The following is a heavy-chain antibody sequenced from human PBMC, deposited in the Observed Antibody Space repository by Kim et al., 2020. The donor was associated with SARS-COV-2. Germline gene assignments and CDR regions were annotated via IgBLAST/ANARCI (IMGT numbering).Heavy chain of an antibody. J-gene: IGHJ6*02. CDR1: GFTFDDYA. CDR3: AKDRLVGDRTNYYGSGSGMGV. V-gene: IGHV3-9*01. CDR2: ISWNSGSI. Sequence: GGSLRLSCAASGFTFDDYAMHWVRQAPGKGLEWVSGISWNSGSIGYADSVKGRFTISRDNAKNSLYLQMNSLRAEDTALYYCAKDRLVGDRTNYYGSGSGMGVWGQGSTVTVSS. D-gene: IGHD3-10*01.